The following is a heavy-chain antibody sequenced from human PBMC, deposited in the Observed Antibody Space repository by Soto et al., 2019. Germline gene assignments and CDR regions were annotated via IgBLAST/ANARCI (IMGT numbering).Heavy chain of an antibody. CDR2: VHYSGST. D-gene: IGHD5-18*01. CDR1: GGSISSYY. CDR3: ARAMDTAMASKDNWFDP. Sequence: SETLSLTCTVSGGSISSYYWSWIRQPPGKGLAWIGYVHYSGSTTYNPSLKSRVTVSVDTSKNQFSLNLSAVTAEDTAVYYCARAMDTAMASKDNWFDPWGQGTLVTVSS. J-gene: IGHJ5*02. V-gene: IGHV4-59*01.